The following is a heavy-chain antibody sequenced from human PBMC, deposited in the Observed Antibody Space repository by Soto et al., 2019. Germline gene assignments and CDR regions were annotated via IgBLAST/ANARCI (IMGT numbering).Heavy chain of an antibody. Sequence: SETLSLTCAVSGGSFSGYYWSWIRQPPGKGLEWIGYIYYSGSTRYNPSLKSRVTISVDTPKNQFSLKLSSVTAADTAVYYCARHYGSGSYPLDYWGQGTLVTVSS. CDR3: ARHYGSGSYPLDY. CDR1: GGSFSGYY. V-gene: IGHV4-59*08. J-gene: IGHJ4*02. CDR2: IYYSGST. D-gene: IGHD3-10*01.